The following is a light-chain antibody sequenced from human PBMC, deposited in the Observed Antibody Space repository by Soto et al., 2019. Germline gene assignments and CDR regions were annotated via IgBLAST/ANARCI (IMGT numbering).Light chain of an antibody. CDR3: QQYKNWPPWT. J-gene: IGKJ1*01. Sequence: EIVMTQSPATLSVSPGERATLSCRASQSVDNNLAWYQQKPGQAPRLLIFGASSRATGIPTRFSGSGSGTDFAFTISSLQSEDFAVYYCQQYKNWPPWTFCQGTKVEVK. V-gene: IGKV3-15*01. CDR2: GAS. CDR1: QSVDNN.